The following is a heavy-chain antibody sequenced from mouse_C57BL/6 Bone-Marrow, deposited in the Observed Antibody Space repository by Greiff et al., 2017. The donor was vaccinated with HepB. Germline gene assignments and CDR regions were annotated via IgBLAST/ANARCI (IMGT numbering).Heavy chain of an antibody. CDR1: GYTFTSYW. D-gene: IGHD1-1*01. CDR2: INPSNGGT. Sequence: VQLQQPGTELVKPGASVKLSCKASGYTFTSYWMHWVKQRPGQGLEWIGNINPSNGGTNYNEKFKSKATLTVDKSSSTAYMQLSSLTSEDSAVYYCARSDITTVVADWYFDVWGTGTTVTVSS. CDR3: ARSDITTVVADWYFDV. J-gene: IGHJ1*03. V-gene: IGHV1-53*01.